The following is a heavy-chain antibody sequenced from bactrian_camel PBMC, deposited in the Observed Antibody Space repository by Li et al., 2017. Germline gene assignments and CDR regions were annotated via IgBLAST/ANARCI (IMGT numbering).Heavy chain of an antibody. CDR1: EFAFSAFA. Sequence: QLVESGGGLVQPGGSLRLSCAATEFAFSAFAMSWVRQAPGKALEWVSTINIGGGSTYYTDSVKGRFTISRDNAKNTLFLQMNSLKSEDTALYYCVTSDSWNIYGNYWGQGTQVTVS. CDR3: VTSDSWNIYGNY. D-gene: IGHD1*01. CDR2: INIGGGST. J-gene: IGHJ4*01. V-gene: IGHV3S31*01.